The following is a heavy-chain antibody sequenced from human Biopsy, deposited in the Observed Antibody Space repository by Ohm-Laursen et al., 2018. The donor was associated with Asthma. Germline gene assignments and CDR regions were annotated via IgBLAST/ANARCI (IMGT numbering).Heavy chain of an antibody. CDR2: INSVFGAT. CDR1: GGTFNTYV. D-gene: IGHD2-2*01. Sequence: SVKVSCKSLGGTFNTYVIGWVRQAPGQGLEWMGGINSVFGATTYPQKFQDRVTITADDSTSTVYMELGSLRSEDTAVYYCARKAGSCISRTCYSLDFWGQGTLVTVSS. V-gene: IGHV1-69*13. J-gene: IGHJ4*02. CDR3: ARKAGSCISRTCYSLDF.